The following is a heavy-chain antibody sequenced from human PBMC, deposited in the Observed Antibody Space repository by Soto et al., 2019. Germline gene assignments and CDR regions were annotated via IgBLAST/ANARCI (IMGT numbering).Heavy chain of an antibody. CDR1: GFTFSSYG. V-gene: IGHV3-33*01. Sequence: GGSLRLSCAASGFTFSSYGMHWVRQAPGKGLEWVAVIWYDGSNKYYADSVKGRFTISRDNSKNTLYLQMNSLRAEDTAVYYCARDGPRCSGGSCYPSPGLLDYWGQGTLVTVSS. CDR3: ARDGPRCSGGSCYPSPGLLDY. J-gene: IGHJ4*02. CDR2: IWYDGSNK. D-gene: IGHD2-15*01.